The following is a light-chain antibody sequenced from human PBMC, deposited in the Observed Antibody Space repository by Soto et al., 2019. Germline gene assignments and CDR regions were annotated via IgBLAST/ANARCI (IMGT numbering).Light chain of an antibody. J-gene: IGKJ1*01. CDR3: QQEYKLPWT. CDR1: QSVSSSY. CDR2: GAS. V-gene: IGKV3D-7*01. Sequence: EIVMTQSPATLSLSPGERATLSCRASQSVSSSYLSWYQQKPGQTPRLLIYGASIRATGIPARFSGSGSGTAFTLTISSLQPEDVAVYFCQQEYKLPWTFGPGTKVEIK.